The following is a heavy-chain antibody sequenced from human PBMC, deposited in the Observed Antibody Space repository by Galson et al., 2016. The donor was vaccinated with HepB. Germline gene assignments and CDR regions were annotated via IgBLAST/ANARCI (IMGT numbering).Heavy chain of an antibody. V-gene: IGHV3-74*01. J-gene: IGHJ4*02. CDR2: INRGGSSA. CDR3: ARGEGRYTDY. CDR1: GFTLSSYW. Sequence: SLRLPCAASGFTLSSYWMHWVRQTPGKGLVWVSRINRGGSSANYADSVKGRFTISRDNAKNTLFLQINSLRAEDTAVYYCARGEGRYTDYWGQGTLVTVSS. D-gene: IGHD1-26*01.